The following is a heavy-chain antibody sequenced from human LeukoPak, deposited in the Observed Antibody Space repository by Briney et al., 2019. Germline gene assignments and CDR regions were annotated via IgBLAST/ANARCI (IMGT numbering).Heavy chain of an antibody. CDR1: GFTFSGSA. CDR3: AGNYDSWTGLNY. V-gene: IGHV3-73*01. J-gene: IGHJ4*02. D-gene: IGHD3-3*01. CDR2: IGNKVSNYAT. Sequence: PGGSLRLSCAASGFTFSGSAMHWVRQASGKGLEWVGHIGNKVSNYATEYAASLRGRFTIPRDDSKDTAYLQVNSLKTEDTAVYYCAGNYDSWTGLNYWGQGTLVTVSS.